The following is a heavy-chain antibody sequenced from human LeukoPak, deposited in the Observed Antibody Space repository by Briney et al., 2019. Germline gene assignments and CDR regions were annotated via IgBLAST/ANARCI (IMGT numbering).Heavy chain of an antibody. Sequence: SETRSLTCAVYVGSFSDYYWSWIRQPPGKGLEWIGEINHSGRTNSNPSLKSRVTISVDTSKNQFSLRLNSVTAADTAVYYCARVTIFDYGILAVPISFDMWGQGTMVTVSS. J-gene: IGHJ3*02. V-gene: IGHV4-34*01. CDR2: INHSGRT. CDR3: ARVTIFDYGILAVPISFDM. D-gene: IGHD3-3*01. CDR1: VGSFSDYY.